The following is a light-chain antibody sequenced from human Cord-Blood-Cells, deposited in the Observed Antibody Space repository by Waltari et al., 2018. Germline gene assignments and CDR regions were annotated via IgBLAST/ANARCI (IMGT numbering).Light chain of an antibody. J-gene: IGLJ2*01. Sequence: SSELTQDPAVSVAFGQTVRTTCQGDRLRRYYATWYQQKPGQAPVLVIYGKNNRPSGIPDPFSGSSSGNTASLTITGAQAEDEADYYCNSRDSSGNHVVFGGGPKLTVL. CDR1: RLRRYY. V-gene: IGLV3-19*01. CDR3: NSRDSSGNHVV. CDR2: GKN.